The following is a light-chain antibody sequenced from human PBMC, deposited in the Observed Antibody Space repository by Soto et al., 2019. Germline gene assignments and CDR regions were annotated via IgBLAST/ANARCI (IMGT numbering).Light chain of an antibody. CDR2: DAS. J-gene: IGKJ3*01. CDR1: QSVGDN. CDR3: QQRDKWPVT. Sequence: EIVLTQSPDTLSLSPGERAIFSCRASQSVGDNLAWYQHKPGQPPRLLIYDASKRATGIPARFSGSGSGTDFTLNISSLEAEDFAVYFGQQRDKWPVTFGPGTKVDIK. V-gene: IGKV3-11*01.